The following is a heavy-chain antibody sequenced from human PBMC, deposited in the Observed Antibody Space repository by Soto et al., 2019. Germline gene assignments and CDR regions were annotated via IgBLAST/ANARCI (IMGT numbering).Heavy chain of an antibody. J-gene: IGHJ4*02. D-gene: IGHD3-10*02. CDR3: ARHDSGTMSVTPY. CDR1: GGSISSSSYY. V-gene: IGHV4-39*01. Sequence: TSETLSLTCTVSGGSISSSSYYWGWIRQPPGKGLEWIGSIYYSGSTYYNPSLKSRVTISVDTSKNQFSLKLSSVTAADTAVYYCARHDSGTMSVTPYWGQGTLVTVSS. CDR2: IYYSGST.